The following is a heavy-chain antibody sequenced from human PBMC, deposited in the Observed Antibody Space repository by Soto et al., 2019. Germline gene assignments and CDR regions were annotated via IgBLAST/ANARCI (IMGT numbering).Heavy chain of an antibody. Sequence: QVQLQQSGPGLVKPSQTLSLTCAISGDSVSTNSATWAWIRQSPSRGLEWLGRTYYSSKWYNDYAVSVKGRITINPYTSNNQLSLQLNSVTPDDTAVYYCARLIGNSWLDSWGQGTLVTVSS. CDR3: ARLIGNSWLDS. V-gene: IGHV6-1*01. CDR1: GDSVSTNSAT. CDR2: TYYSSKWYN. D-gene: IGHD2-8*01. J-gene: IGHJ5*01.